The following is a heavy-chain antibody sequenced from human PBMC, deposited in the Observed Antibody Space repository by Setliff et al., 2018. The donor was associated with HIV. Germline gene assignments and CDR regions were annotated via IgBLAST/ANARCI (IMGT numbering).Heavy chain of an antibody. CDR3: ARPVAVAGSRHFDY. Sequence: PGESLKISCKGSEYSFTSYWITWVRQRPGKGLEWMGTIDPSDSYTDFGPSFQGHVTISADKSIRTAYLQWTSLKASDTAVYYCARPVAVAGSRHFDYWGQGTLVTVSS. J-gene: IGHJ4*02. CDR2: IDPSDSYT. D-gene: IGHD6-19*01. CDR1: EYSFTSYW. V-gene: IGHV5-10-1*01.